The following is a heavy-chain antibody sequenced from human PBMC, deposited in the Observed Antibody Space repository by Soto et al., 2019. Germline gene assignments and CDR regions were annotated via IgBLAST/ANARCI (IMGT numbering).Heavy chain of an antibody. D-gene: IGHD3-22*01. J-gene: IGHJ4*02. CDR3: ARASGGHYDRQFDY. CDR2: IYYSGST. V-gene: IGHV4-59*01. CDR1: GGSMSSYY. Sequence: SETLSLTCTVSGGSMSSYYWSWIRQPPGKGLEWIGYIYYSGSTNYNPSLKSRLTISADTSKNQFSLKLNSVTAADTAVYYCARASGGHYDRQFDYWGQGTMVTVYS.